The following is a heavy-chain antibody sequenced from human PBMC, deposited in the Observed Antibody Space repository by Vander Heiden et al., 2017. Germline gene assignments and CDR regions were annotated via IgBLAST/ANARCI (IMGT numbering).Heavy chain of an antibody. CDR2: IYYTGRT. J-gene: IGHJ4*02. Sequence: KLQESGPRLVKPSETLSLTCTVSGGPISSTSYYWGWIRQPPGKGLEWIGSIYYTGRTYYNPSLKSRLTISVDTSKSQFSLKLSSVTAADTAVYFCARRSVELWPRAFDYWGQGALVTVSS. D-gene: IGHD5-12*01. CDR1: GGPISSTSYY. V-gene: IGHV4-39*01. CDR3: ARRSVELWPRAFDY.